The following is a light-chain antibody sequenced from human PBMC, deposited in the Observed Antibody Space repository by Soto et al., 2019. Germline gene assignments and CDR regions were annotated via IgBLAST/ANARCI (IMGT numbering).Light chain of an antibody. V-gene: IGKV3-20*01. CDR2: GAS. CDR1: QSVGSSY. J-gene: IGKJ1*01. Sequence: EIVLTQSPGTLSLSPGERATLSCRASQSVGSSYLAWYQQKPGQAPRLLIYGASSRATGIPDRFSGSGSGTDFTLTINRLEPEDSAVYYCQQHGSSPPWTFGQGTKVDSK. CDR3: QQHGSSPPWT.